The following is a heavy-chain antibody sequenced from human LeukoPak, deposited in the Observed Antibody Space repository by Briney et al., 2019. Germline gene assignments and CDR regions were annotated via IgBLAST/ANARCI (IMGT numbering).Heavy chain of an antibody. V-gene: IGHV4-59*11. CDR3: ARGGGMGYVLWSGYYSPEFDY. CDR2: IYYSGST. Sequence: PSETLSLTCTVSGGSISSHYWSWIRQPPGKGLEWIGYIYYSGSTNYNPSLKSRVTISVDTSKNQFSLKLSSVTAADTAVYYCARGGGMGYVLWSGYYSPEFDYWGQGTLVTVSS. CDR1: GGSISSHY. J-gene: IGHJ4*02. D-gene: IGHD3-3*01.